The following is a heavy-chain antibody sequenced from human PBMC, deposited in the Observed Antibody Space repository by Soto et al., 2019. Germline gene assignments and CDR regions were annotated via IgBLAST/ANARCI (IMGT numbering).Heavy chain of an antibody. CDR3: ARAPYYCSGGSCYMSYYFDY. V-gene: IGHV3-33*01. D-gene: IGHD2-15*01. CDR1: GFTFSSYG. Sequence: QVQLVESGGGVVQPGRSLRLSCAASGFTFSSYGMHWVRQAPGKGLEWVAVIWYDGSNKYYADSVKGRFTISRDNSKNTLYLQMNSRRAEDTAVYYCARAPYYCSGGSCYMSYYFDYWGQGTLVTVSS. J-gene: IGHJ4*02. CDR2: IWYDGSNK.